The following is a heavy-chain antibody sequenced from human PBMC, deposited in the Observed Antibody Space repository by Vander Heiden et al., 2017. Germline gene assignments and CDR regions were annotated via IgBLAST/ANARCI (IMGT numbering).Heavy chain of an antibody. CDR2: IKSDGSST. CDR3: ARESRATYWYFDL. D-gene: IGHD5-12*01. V-gene: IGHV3-74*01. CDR1: GFTPINYW. J-gene: IGHJ2*01. Sequence: EVQLVESGGGLVQPGGSLRLSCAASGFTPINYWMHWVRQAPGKGLVWVSRIKSDGSSTYYADSVKGRFTVSRDNAKNTLYMEMNSLRVEDMAVYYCARESRATYWYFDLWGRGTLVTVSS.